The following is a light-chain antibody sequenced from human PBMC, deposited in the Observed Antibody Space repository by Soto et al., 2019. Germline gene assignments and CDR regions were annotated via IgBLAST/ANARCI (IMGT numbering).Light chain of an antibody. V-gene: IGLV4-60*03. CDR3: ETSDSNTRV. CDR1: SGHSSYI. Sequence: QSVLTQSSSASASLGSSVKLTCTLSSGHSSYIIEWHQQQPGKAPRYLMKLEGSGSYNKGSGVPDRFSGSSSGADRYLTISNLQSEDEADYYCETSDSNTRVFGGGTKLTVL. J-gene: IGLJ2*01. CDR2: LEGSGSY.